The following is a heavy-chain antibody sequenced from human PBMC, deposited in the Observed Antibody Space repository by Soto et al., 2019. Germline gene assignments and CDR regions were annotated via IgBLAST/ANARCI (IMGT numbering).Heavy chain of an antibody. J-gene: IGHJ6*02. Sequence: SETLSLTCTVSGGSISSYYRSRIRQPPGKGLEWIGYIYYSGSTNYNPSLKSRVTISVDTSKNQFSLKLSSVTAADTAVYYCARDAVTRRYCSSPSCGNGRDVWGHGSTVTVSS. D-gene: IGHD2-2*01. V-gene: IGHV4-59*12. CDR2: IYYSGST. CDR3: ARDAVTRRYCSSPSCGNGRDV. CDR1: GGSISSYY.